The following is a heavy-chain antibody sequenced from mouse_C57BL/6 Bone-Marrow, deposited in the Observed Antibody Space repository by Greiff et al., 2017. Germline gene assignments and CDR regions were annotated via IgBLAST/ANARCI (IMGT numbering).Heavy chain of an antibody. D-gene: IGHD2-4*01. Sequence: EVKLMESGGDLVKPGGSLKLSCAASGFTFSSYGMSWVRQTPDKRLEWVATISSGGSYTYYPDSVKGRFTISRDNAKNTLYLQMSSLKSEDPAMYYCARPYDYDDGYYYAMDYWGQGTSVTVSS. J-gene: IGHJ4*01. CDR1: GFTFSSYG. CDR3: ARPYDYDDGYYYAMDY. V-gene: IGHV5-6*01. CDR2: ISSGGSYT.